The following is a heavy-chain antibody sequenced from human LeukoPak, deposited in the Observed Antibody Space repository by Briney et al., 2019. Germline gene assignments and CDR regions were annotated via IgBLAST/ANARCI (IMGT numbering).Heavy chain of an antibody. CDR3: VKDDYLNAFDI. D-gene: IGHD4/OR15-4a*01. CDR2: ISSNGGST. CDR1: RFSFSSYA. Sequence: GGSLRLSCAASRFSFSSYAMSWVRQAPGKGLEYVSAISSNGGSTYYADSVKGRFTISRDNSKNTLYLQMSSLRAEDTAVYYCVKDDYLNAFDIWGQGTMVTVSS. J-gene: IGHJ3*02. V-gene: IGHV3-64D*09.